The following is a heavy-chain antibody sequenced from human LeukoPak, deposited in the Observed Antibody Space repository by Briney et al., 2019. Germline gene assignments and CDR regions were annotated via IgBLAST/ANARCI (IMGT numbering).Heavy chain of an antibody. D-gene: IGHD3-22*01. Sequence: PGGSLRLSCAASGFTSSSYAMNWVRQAPVKGLEWVSGISGSGRDTYYADSVKGRFTISRDNSKNTLYLQMNSLRADDTAVYYCATNYYDSSGYFPDFDYWGQGALVSVSS. CDR2: ISGSGRDT. J-gene: IGHJ4*02. V-gene: IGHV3-23*01. CDR3: ATNYYDSSGYFPDFDY. CDR1: GFTSSSYA.